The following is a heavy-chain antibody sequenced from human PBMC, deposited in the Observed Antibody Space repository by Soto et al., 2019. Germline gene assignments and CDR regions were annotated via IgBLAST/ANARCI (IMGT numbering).Heavy chain of an antibody. CDR1: GYSFTSYW. J-gene: IGHJ6*02. Sequence: PGESLKISCKGSGYSFTSYWISWVRQMPGKGLEWMGRIDPSDSYTNYSPSFQGHVTISADKSIRTAYLQWSSLKASDTAMYYCATASGDFWSGYRMDVWGQGTTVTVSS. CDR3: ATASGDFWSGYRMDV. V-gene: IGHV5-10-1*01. D-gene: IGHD3-3*01. CDR2: IDPSDSYT.